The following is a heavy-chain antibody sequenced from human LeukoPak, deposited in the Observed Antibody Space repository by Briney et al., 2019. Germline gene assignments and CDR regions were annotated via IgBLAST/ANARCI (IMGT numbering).Heavy chain of an antibody. D-gene: IGHD3-3*01. CDR1: AGSISNSY. Sequence: SETLTLTCTVDAGSISNSYWSWIRQPPGKGLERLGYIYYSGRTDYNPSRTSRVTISLDTSKNQFALKLSSVTAADTAVYYCARRRGDFWSDYYAFDSWGQGTLVTISS. V-gene: IGHV4-59*08. CDR2: IYYSGRT. J-gene: IGHJ4*02. CDR3: ARRRGDFWSDYYAFDS.